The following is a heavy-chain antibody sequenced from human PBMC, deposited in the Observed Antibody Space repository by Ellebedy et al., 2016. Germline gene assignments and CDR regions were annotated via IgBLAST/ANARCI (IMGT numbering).Heavy chain of an antibody. J-gene: IGHJ6*02. D-gene: IGHD3-3*01. CDR2: INHSGST. CDR1: GGSFSGYY. V-gene: IGHV4-34*01. Sequence: SETLSLTCAVYGGSFSGYYWSWIRQPPGKGLEWIGEINHSGSTNYNPSLKSRVTISVDTSKNQFSLKLSSVTAADTAVYYCARSPPITILGYYGMDVWGQGTTVTVSS. CDR3: ARSPPITILGYYGMDV.